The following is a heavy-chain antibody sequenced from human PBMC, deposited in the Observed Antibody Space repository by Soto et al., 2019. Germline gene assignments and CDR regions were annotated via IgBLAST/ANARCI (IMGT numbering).Heavy chain of an antibody. Sequence: QVQLVQSGAEVKKPGASVKVSCKASGYTFTSYGISWVRQAPGQGLEWMGWISAYNGNTNYAQKLQGRVTMTTDTSTSTAYMALRSLRSDDTAVYYCARELYDYVWGSYRYYYYYGMDVWGQGTTVTVSS. D-gene: IGHD3-16*02. CDR2: ISAYNGNT. J-gene: IGHJ6*02. CDR3: ARELYDYVWGSYRYYYYYGMDV. CDR1: GYTFTSYG. V-gene: IGHV1-18*01.